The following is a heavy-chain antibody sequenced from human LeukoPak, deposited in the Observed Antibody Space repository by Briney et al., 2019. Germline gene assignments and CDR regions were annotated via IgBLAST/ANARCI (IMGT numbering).Heavy chain of an antibody. CDR1: GFGFSSYW. D-gene: IGHD3-10*01. J-gene: IGHJ3*02. CDR2: INQDGTTK. Sequence: GGSLRLSCAASGFGFSSYWMRWVRHNPGKGLEWVANINQDGTTKYYRDFAKGRFTISRDNAQNSLYLQINSLRAEDTAVYYCAREKGTMIRAMAFEMWGQGTMVTVSS. CDR3: AREKGTMIRAMAFEM. V-gene: IGHV3-7*01.